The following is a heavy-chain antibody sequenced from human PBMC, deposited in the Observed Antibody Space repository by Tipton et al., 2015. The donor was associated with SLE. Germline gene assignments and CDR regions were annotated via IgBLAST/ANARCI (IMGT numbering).Heavy chain of an antibody. CDR2: IIPIFGSA. CDR3: ARGIVVVVATSHYYFCMDV. D-gene: IGHD2-15*01. Sequence: QLVQSGAEVKKPGSSVKVSCKASGGTFSSYAISWVRQAPGQGLEWMGGIIPIFGSATYAQKFQGRVTITADESTSTAYMELSSLRSEDTAVYYCARGIVVVVATSHYYFCMDVWGQGTTVSVS. V-gene: IGHV1-69*01. J-gene: IGHJ6*02. CDR1: GGTFSSYA.